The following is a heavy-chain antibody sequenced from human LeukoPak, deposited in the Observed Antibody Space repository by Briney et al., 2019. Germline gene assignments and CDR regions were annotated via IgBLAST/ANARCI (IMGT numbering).Heavy chain of an antibody. Sequence: PEGTLRLSCAASGFTFSSYWMSWVRQAPGKGLEWVANIKHDGSEKYHVDSVKGRFTISRDNAKNSLYLQMNSLRAEDTAVYYCARERSRLLDYWGQGTLVTISS. V-gene: IGHV3-7*01. CDR1: GFTFSSYW. CDR3: ARERSRLLDY. J-gene: IGHJ4*02. CDR2: IKHDGSEK. D-gene: IGHD4-11*01.